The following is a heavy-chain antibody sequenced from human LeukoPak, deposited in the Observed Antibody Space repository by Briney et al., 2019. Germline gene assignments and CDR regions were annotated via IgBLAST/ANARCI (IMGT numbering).Heavy chain of an antibody. CDR2: IIPLFGTP. V-gene: IGHV1-69*06. Sequence: GASVKVSCKASGGTFSSYTISWVRQAPGQGLEWMGGIIPLFGTPDYAQKFQDRLTITADKSTSTAYMELSSLRSEDTAVYYCARTKYTAIAFDIWGQGTMVTVSS. CDR3: ARTKYTAIAFDI. D-gene: IGHD5-18*01. J-gene: IGHJ3*02. CDR1: GGTFSSYT.